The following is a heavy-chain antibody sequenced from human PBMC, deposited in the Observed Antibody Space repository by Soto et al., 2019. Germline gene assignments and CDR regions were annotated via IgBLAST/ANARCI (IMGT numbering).Heavy chain of an antibody. CDR2: ISSSGSTI. D-gene: IGHD3-10*01. J-gene: IGHJ4*02. Sequence: GGSLRLSCAASGFTFSDYYMSWIRQAPGKGLEWVSYISSSGSTIYYADTVKGRFTISRDNAKNSLYLQMNSLRAEDTAVYYCAQTRELVRGVGSYYFDYWGQGTLVTVSS. CDR3: AQTRELVRGVGSYYFDY. CDR1: GFTFSDYY. V-gene: IGHV3-11*01.